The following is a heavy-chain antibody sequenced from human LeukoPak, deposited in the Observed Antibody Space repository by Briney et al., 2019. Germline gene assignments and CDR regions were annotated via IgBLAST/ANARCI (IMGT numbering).Heavy chain of an antibody. Sequence: ASVKVSCKASGYTFTGYYMHWVRQAPGQGLEWMGWINPNSGGTNYAQKFQGRVTMTRDTSISTAYMELSRLRSDNTAVYYCARGLGGDGWFDPWGQGTLVTVSS. D-gene: IGHD2-21*02. CDR3: ARGLGGDGWFDP. CDR1: GYTFTGYY. CDR2: INPNSGGT. J-gene: IGHJ5*02. V-gene: IGHV1-2*02.